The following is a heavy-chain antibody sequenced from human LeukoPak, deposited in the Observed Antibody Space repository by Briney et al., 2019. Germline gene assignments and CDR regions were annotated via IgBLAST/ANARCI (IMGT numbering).Heavy chain of an antibody. Sequence: SETLSLTCTVSGYSISSGYYWGWIRQPPGKGLEWIGNIYYSGSTYYNPSLKSRVTISLDTSKNQFSVKLSSVTAADTAVYYCASVRRGFGESSKYYAYYYMGVWGKGTTVTISS. CDR2: IYYSGST. V-gene: IGHV4-38-2*02. D-gene: IGHD3-10*01. CDR1: GYSISSGYY. CDR3: ASVRRGFGESSKYYAYYYMGV. J-gene: IGHJ6*03.